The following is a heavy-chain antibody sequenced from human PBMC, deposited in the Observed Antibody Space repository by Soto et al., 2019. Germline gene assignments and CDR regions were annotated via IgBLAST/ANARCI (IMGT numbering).Heavy chain of an antibody. CDR3: ATGYYGDSSYWYFDL. J-gene: IGHJ2*01. CDR2: MNPNSGST. Sequence: ASVKVSCKASGYTFTSYDINWVRQATGQGLEWMGWMNPNSGSTGYAQKFQGRVTMTRNTSISTAYMELSSLRSEDTAVYYCATGYYGDSSYWYFDLWGRGTLVTVSS. V-gene: IGHV1-8*01. D-gene: IGHD4-17*01. CDR1: GYTFTSYD.